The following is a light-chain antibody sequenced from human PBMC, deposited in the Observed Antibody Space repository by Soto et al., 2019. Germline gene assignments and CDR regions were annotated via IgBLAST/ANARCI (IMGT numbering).Light chain of an antibody. CDR3: QHDGSAPLT. Sequence: EIVLTQSPGTLSLSPGERATLSCRASQSVSSNYLAWYQQKPGQAPRLLIYGASSRATGIPDRFSGSGSGTDFTLTTSRLEPEDFAVYNCQHDGSAPLTFAGGTKVEIK. CDR2: GAS. J-gene: IGKJ4*01. V-gene: IGKV3-20*01. CDR1: QSVSSNY.